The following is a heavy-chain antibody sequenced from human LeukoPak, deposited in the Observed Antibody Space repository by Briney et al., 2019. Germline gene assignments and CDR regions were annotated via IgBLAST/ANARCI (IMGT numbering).Heavy chain of an antibody. V-gene: IGHV3-53*01. J-gene: IGHJ4*02. CDR2: IYSGGAT. CDR1: XXTXSGND. Sequence: SLRLSXXASXXTXSGNDMTWVRQAPGRGLEWVAIIYSGGATFYAASVERRFTISRDNFKDTLYLQMNSLRAEDTAVYYCARGRNYFDYWGQGTLVTVSS. CDR3: ARGRNYFDY.